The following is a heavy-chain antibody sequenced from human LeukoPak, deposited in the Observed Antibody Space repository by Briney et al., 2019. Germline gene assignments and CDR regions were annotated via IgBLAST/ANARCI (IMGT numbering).Heavy chain of an antibody. D-gene: IGHD6-6*01. Sequence: SETLSLTCTVSGGSIRNYYWSWIRQPAGKGLEWIGRIYTSGSTNYNPSLKSRVTMSVDTSKNQLSLKLSSMTAADTAVYYCARVTYSSSSMSLDAFDIWGQGTMVTVSS. CDR3: ARVTYSSSSMSLDAFDI. V-gene: IGHV4-4*07. CDR1: GGSIRNYY. J-gene: IGHJ3*02. CDR2: IYTSGST.